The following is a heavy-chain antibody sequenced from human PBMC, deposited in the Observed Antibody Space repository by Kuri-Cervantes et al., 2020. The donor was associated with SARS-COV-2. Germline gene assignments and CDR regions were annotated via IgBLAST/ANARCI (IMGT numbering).Heavy chain of an antibody. CDR2: ISYRGST. CDR3: ARQFVGYSSSSANYYYYYGMDV. Sequence: SETLSLTCTVSGVSISSFYWSWIRQPPGKGLEWIGYISYRGSTNYNPSLKSRVTISGDTSKNQFSLNLSSVTAADTAVYYCARQFVGYSSSSANYYYYYGMDVWGQGTRSPSP. CDR1: GVSISSFY. V-gene: IGHV4-59*08. J-gene: IGHJ6*02. D-gene: IGHD6-6*01.